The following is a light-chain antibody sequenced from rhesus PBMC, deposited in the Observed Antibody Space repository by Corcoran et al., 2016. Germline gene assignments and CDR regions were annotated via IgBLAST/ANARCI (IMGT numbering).Light chain of an antibody. CDR2: GVS. CDR1: RSDVGGYRY. J-gene: IGLJ1*01. Sequence: QTAPTQPPSVSGSPGQSVTISCSGTRSDVGGYRYVSWYQQNPGKAPKLMIYGVSKRPSGVSDRFSGSKSGNTASLTISGLPAEDEAAYYCCSYTTSETYIFGTGTRLTVL. CDR3: CSYTTSETYI. V-gene: IGLV2S7*01.